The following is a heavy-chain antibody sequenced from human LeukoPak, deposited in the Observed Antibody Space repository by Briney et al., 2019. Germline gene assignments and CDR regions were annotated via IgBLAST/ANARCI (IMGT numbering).Heavy chain of an antibody. J-gene: IGHJ2*01. V-gene: IGHV4-59*08. Sequence: SETLSLTCTVSGGSISSYYWSWIRQPPGKGLEWIGYIYYSGSTNYNPSLKSRVTISVDTSKNQFSLKLSSGTAADTAVYYCARTYCGGDCYFSPRAVVPGDWYFDLWGRGTLVTVSS. CDR1: GGSISSYY. CDR2: IYYSGST. D-gene: IGHD2-21*02. CDR3: ARTYCGGDCYFSPRAVVPGDWYFDL.